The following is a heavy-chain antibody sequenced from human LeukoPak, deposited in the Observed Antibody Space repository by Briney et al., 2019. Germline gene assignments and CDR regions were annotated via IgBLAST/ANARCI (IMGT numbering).Heavy chain of an antibody. J-gene: IGHJ4*02. CDR3: ARDTGRRFGDFDY. V-gene: IGHV1-69*13. CDR1: GGTFSSYA. CDR2: IIPIFGTA. D-gene: IGHD3-10*01. Sequence: ASVKVSCKASGGTFSSYAISWVRQAPGQGLEWMGGIIPIFGTANYAQKFQGRVTITADESTSTAYMELSSLRSEDTAVYYCARDTGRRFGDFDYWGQGTLVTVSS.